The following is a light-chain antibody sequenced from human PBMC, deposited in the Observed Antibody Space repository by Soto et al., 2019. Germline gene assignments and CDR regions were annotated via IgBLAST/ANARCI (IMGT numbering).Light chain of an antibody. CDR3: SSYRRICSLV. CDR2: EVS. Sequence: QSVLTQPACGSGSTGQSITISCTGTSSDVGGYNYVSWYQQHPGKAPKDMIYEVSNRPSGLSNRFSGSKHGKPASLTISGLQADDEADYYCSSYRRICSLVFGTGSNVT. V-gene: IGLV2-14*01. CDR1: SSDVGGYNY. J-gene: IGLJ1*01.